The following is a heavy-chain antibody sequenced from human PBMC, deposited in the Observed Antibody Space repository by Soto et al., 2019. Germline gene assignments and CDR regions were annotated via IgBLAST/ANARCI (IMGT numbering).Heavy chain of an antibody. CDR2: IWYDGSNK. Sequence: PGESLRLSCAASGFTFSSYGMHWVRQAPGKGLEWVAVIWYDGSNKYYADSVKGRFTISRDNSKNTLYLQMNSLRAEDTAVYYCAKEKYFDWLNWFDPWGQGTQVTVSS. CDR3: AKEKYFDWLNWFDP. CDR1: GFTFSSYG. D-gene: IGHD3-9*01. J-gene: IGHJ5*02. V-gene: IGHV3-33*06.